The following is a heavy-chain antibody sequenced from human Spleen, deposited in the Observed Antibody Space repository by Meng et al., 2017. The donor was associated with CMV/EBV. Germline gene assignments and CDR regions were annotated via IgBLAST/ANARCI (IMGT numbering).Heavy chain of an antibody. CDR1: GFTFSDYY. J-gene: IGHJ6*02. CDR3: AREDQYQLGGMDV. D-gene: IGHD2-2*01. V-gene: IGHV3-11*01. CDR2: ISSSGSTI. Sequence: GESLKISCAASGFTFSDYYMSWIRQAPGKGLEWVSYISSSGSTIYYADSVKDRFTISRDNAKNSLYLQMNSLRAEDTAVYYCAREDQYQLGGMDVWGQGTAVTVSS.